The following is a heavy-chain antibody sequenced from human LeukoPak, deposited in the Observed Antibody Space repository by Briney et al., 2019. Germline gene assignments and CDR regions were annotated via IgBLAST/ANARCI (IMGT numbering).Heavy chain of an antibody. Sequence: PGGSLRLSCAASGFTFSSYEMNWVRQAPGRGLEWVSYISSSGSPIYYADSVKGGFPISRDNAKNSLYLQMNSLRAEDTAVYYCARDSPSSYYMNVWGNGTTVTVSS. CDR1: GFTFSSYE. J-gene: IGHJ6*03. V-gene: IGHV3-48*03. CDR2: ISSSGSPI. CDR3: ARDSPSSYYMNV.